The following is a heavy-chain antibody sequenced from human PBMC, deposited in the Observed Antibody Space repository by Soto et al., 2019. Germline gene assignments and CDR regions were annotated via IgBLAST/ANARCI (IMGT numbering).Heavy chain of an antibody. CDR3: AKDIYRNSYGFDV. Sequence: QLLESGGGSVQPGGSLRLSCVASGFIFSNYGMTWFRQAPGKGLEWVSGRSNDGDRIYYADSVRGRFTISRDNSKNTVFLQMNSLRAEDTALYYCAKDIYRNSYGFDVWGQGTMVTVS. V-gene: IGHV3-23*01. J-gene: IGHJ3*01. CDR2: RSNDGDRI. CDR1: GFIFSNYG. D-gene: IGHD5-12*01.